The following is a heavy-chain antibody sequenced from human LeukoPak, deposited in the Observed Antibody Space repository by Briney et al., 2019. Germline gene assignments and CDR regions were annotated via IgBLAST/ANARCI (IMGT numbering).Heavy chain of an antibody. CDR1: GFTFSSYW. Sequence: GGSLRLSCAASGFTFSSYWMSWVRQAPGKGLEWVANIKQDGSEKYYVDSVKGRFTISRDNAKNSLYLQMNSLRAEDTAVYHCARVGAKGAFDIWGQGTMVTVSS. CDR3: ARVGAKGAFDI. CDR2: IKQDGSEK. V-gene: IGHV3-7*01. D-gene: IGHD1-26*01. J-gene: IGHJ3*02.